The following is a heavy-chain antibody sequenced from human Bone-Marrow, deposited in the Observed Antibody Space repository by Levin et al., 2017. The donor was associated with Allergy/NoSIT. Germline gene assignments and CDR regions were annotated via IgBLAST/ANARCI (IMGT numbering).Heavy chain of an antibody. CDR2: INYRGVT. V-gene: IGHV4-61*01. Sequence: PSETLSLTCSVSGGSVSSGTYYWSWIRRPPGTGLEWIGYINYRGVTKYNPSLKSRVTISVDTSKNELLLKVTSVTAADTAVYYCARNRIIVSGGNDYYYGMDVWGQGTTVTVSS. D-gene: IGHD5/OR15-5a*01. CDR1: GGSVSSGTYY. J-gene: IGHJ6*02. CDR3: ARNRIIVSGGNDYYYGMDV.